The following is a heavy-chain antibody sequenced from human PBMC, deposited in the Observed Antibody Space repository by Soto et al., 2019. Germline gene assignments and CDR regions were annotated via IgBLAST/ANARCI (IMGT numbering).Heavy chain of an antibody. J-gene: IGHJ3*02. CDR2: IGTAGDT. CDR1: GFTFSSYD. Sequence: GGSLRLSCAASGFTFSSYDMHWVRQTTGKGLEWVSAIGTAGDTYYPGSVKGRFTISRENAKNSLYLQMNSLRAGDTAVYYCARGPPAWPIDIWGQGTMVTVSS. V-gene: IGHV3-13*01. CDR3: ARGPPAWPIDI.